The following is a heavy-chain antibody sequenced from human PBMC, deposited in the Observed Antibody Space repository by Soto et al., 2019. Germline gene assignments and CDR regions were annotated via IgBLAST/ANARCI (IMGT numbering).Heavy chain of an antibody. CDR3: ARAPETPPIFGVVRPYFFDF. J-gene: IGHJ4*02. Sequence: QVQLQESGPGLVKSSQTLSLTCTVSGGSISSGDSYWSWIRQRPGKGLVWIGYIFYSDRFYYTPSLKGRVVILAYKSKNQFTLKLSSVTDEDTAVYYCARAPETPPIFGVVRPYFFDFWGQGTLVTVSS. CDR2: IFYSDRF. V-gene: IGHV4-31*03. D-gene: IGHD3-3*01. CDR1: GGSISSGDSY.